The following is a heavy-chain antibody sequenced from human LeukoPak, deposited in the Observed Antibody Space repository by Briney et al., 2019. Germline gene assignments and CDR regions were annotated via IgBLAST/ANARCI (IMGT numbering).Heavy chain of an antibody. CDR2: ISGSGGST. Sequence: GGSLTLSCAASGFTFSSYAMSWVRQAPGKGLVWVSAISGSGGSTYYADSVKGRFTISRDNSKNTLYLQMNSLRAEDTAVYYCSRRAALTYYYYYFMVDWGQGTPVTVSS. J-gene: IGHJ6*03. D-gene: IGHD6-6*01. CDR3: SRRAALTYYYYYFMVD. V-gene: IGHV3-23*01. CDR1: GFTFSSYA.